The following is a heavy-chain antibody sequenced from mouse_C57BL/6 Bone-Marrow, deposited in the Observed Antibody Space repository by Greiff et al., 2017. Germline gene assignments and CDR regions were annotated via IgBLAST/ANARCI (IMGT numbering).Heavy chain of an antibody. CDR1: GYTFTSYG. D-gene: IGHD1-1*01. V-gene: IGHV1-81*01. CDR2: IYPRSGNT. J-gene: IGHJ3*01. CDR3: ARSWDYGSSYEGFAY. Sequence: VQLQQSGAELARPGASVKLSCKASGYTFTSYGISWVKQRTGQGLEWIGEIYPRSGNTYYNEKFKGKATLTADKSSSTAYMELRSLTSEVSAVYFCARSWDYGSSYEGFAYWGQGTLVTVSA.